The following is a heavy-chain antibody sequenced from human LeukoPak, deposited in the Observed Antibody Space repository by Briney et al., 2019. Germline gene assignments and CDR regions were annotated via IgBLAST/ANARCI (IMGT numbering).Heavy chain of an antibody. CDR1: GFTVSSNS. D-gene: IGHD3-16*02. J-gene: IGHJ3*02. CDR2: IKQDGSEK. V-gene: IGHV3-7*01. Sequence: GGSLRLSCTVSGFTVSSNSMSWVRQAPGKGLEWVANIKQDGSEKYYVDSVKGRFTISRDNAKNSLYLQMNSLRAEDTAVYYCARIVRAFDIWGQGTMVTVSS. CDR3: ARIVRAFDI.